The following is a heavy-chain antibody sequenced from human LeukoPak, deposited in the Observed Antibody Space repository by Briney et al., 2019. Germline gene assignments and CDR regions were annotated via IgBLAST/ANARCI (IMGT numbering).Heavy chain of an antibody. D-gene: IGHD1-26*01. V-gene: IGHV4-31*03. CDR2: IYYSGST. Sequence: TPSETLSLTCTVSGGSISGSSYYWGWIRQHPGKGLEWIGYIYYSGSTYYNPSLKSRVTISVDTSKNQFSLKLSSVTAADTAVYYCARDRRGSYWEVDYWGQGTLVTVSS. CDR3: ARDRRGSYWEVDY. CDR1: GGSISGSSYY. J-gene: IGHJ4*02.